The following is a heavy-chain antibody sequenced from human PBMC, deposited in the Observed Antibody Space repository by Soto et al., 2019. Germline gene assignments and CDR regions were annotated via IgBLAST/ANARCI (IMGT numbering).Heavy chain of an antibody. D-gene: IGHD1-26*01. CDR1: GGSISSGDYY. J-gene: IGHJ4*02. CDR2: IYYSGST. CDR3: ARDKWEIGTLDN. V-gene: IGHV4-30-4*01. Sequence: QVKLQESGPGLVKPSQTLSLTCTVSGGSISSGDYYLSWIRQPPGKGLEWIGYIYYSGSTYYNPSPKSRVTISVDTSKNQFALKLSSVTAADTAVYYCARDKWEIGTLDNWGQGTLVTVSS.